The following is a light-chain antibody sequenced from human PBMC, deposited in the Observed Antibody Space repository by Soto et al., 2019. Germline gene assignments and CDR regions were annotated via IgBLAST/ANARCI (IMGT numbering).Light chain of an antibody. CDR1: QTISSW. J-gene: IGKJ4*01. Sequence: DIQRTQSPSTLSVSVGDRVTITCRASQTISSWLAWYQQKPGKAPKLLIYKASTLKSGVPSRFSGSGSGTDFTLTISSLQPEDFGNYYCQQSYSTPLTFGGGTKVDIK. V-gene: IGKV1-5*03. CDR3: QQSYSTPLT. CDR2: KAS.